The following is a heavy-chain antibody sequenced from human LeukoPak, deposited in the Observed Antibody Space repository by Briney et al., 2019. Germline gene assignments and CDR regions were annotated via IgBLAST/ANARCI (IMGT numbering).Heavy chain of an antibody. J-gene: IGHJ6*03. V-gene: IGHV5-51*01. Sequence: PGESLKISCKGSGYSFTGYWIGWVRQMPGKGLEWMGVIYPGDSDTRYSPSFQGQVTISADKSISTAYLQWSSLKASDTAMYYCARHHCSSTSCPYYYYYYYMDVWGKGTTVTVSS. D-gene: IGHD2-2*01. CDR2: IYPGDSDT. CDR3: ARHHCSSTSCPYYYYYYYMDV. CDR1: GYSFTGYW.